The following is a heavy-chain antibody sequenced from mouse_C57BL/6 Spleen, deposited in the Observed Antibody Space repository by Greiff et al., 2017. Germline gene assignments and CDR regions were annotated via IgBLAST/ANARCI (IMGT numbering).Heavy chain of an antibody. CDR2: IYPGDGDT. CDR1: GYAFSSSW. Sequence: VKLQESGPELVKPGASVKISCKASGYAFSSSWMNWVKQRPGTGLEWIGRIYPGDGDTNYNGKFKGKATLTADQSSSTAYMQLSSLTSEDSAVYFCAPNSYGSSYFDYWGQGTTLTVSS. D-gene: IGHD1-1*01. CDR3: APNSYGSSYFDY. V-gene: IGHV1-82*01. J-gene: IGHJ2*01.